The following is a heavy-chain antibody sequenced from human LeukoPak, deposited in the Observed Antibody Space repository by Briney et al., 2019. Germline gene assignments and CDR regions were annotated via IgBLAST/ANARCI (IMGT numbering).Heavy chain of an antibody. J-gene: IGHJ4*02. CDR2: IIPIFGTA. D-gene: IGHD5-18*01. CDR3: ARGSTRGYSYGYYDYFDY. Sequence: ASVKVSCKASGGTFSSYAISWVRQAPGQGLERMGGIIPIFGTANYAQKFQGRVTITTDESTSTAYMELSSLRSEDTAVYYCARGSTRGYSYGYYDYFDYRGQGTLVTVSS. V-gene: IGHV1-69*05. CDR1: GGTFSSYA.